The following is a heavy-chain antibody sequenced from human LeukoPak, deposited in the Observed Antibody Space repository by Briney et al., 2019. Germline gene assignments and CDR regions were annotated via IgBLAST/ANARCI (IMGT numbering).Heavy chain of an antibody. CDR3: ARGERWLRGAPHY. J-gene: IGHJ4*02. D-gene: IGHD5-24*01. CDR1: GGSISSSPYY. CDR2: IYYSGTT. V-gene: IGHV4-39*07. Sequence: SETLSLTCTVSGGSISSSPYYWGWIRQPPGKGLEWIGSIYYSGTTHYNPSLESRVTISVDTSKNQFSLKLSSVTAADTAVYYCARGERWLRGAPHYWGQGTLVTVSS.